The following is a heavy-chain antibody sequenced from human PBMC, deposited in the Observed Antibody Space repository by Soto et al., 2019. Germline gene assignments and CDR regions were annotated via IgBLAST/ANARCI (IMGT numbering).Heavy chain of an antibody. J-gene: IGHJ4*02. CDR2: IYYSGST. D-gene: IGHD3-10*01. CDR1: GGSISSYY. Sequence: SETLSLTCTVSGGSISSYYWNWIRQPPGKGLEWIGYIYYSGSTNYNPSLKSRVTISVDTSKNQFSLKLSSVTAADTAVYHCARLGVYGSGSYPDYWGQGTLVTVSS. V-gene: IGHV4-59*01. CDR3: ARLGVYGSGSYPDY.